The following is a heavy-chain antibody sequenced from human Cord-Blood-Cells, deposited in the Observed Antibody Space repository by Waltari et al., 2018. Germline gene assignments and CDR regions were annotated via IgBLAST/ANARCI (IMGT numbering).Heavy chain of an antibody. V-gene: IGHV1-69*06. CDR3: ARGDFWSGYYANWYFDL. CDR2: IIPIFCTA. CDR1: GGTFSSYA. D-gene: IGHD3-3*01. Sequence: QVQLVQSGAEVKKPGSSVKVSCKASGGTFSSYAISWVRQAPGQGLEWMGGIIPIFCTANYAQKFQGRVTITADKSTSTAYMELSSLRSEDTAVYYCARGDFWSGYYANWYFDLWGRGTLVTVSS. J-gene: IGHJ2*01.